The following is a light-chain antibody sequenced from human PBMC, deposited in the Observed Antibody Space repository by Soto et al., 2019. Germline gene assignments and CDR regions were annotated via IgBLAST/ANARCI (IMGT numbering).Light chain of an antibody. V-gene: IGLV2-14*01. CDR3: SSYTSSSTYV. J-gene: IGLJ1*01. CDR2: DVS. CDR1: SSDVGGYNS. Sequence: QSALTQPASVSGAPGQSITISCTGTSSDVGGYNSVSWYHQHPGKAPKLMIYDVSNRPSGVSNRFSGSKSGNTASLTISGHQAEEEADYYCSSYTSSSTYVFGTGTKLTVL.